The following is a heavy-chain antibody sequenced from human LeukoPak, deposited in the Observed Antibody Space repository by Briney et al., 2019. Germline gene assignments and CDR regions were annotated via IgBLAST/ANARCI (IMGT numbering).Heavy chain of an antibody. Sequence: GGSLRLSCAASGFTFSSYAMHWVRQAPGKGLEWVAFIRYDGSNEYYADSVKGRFTISRDNSKNTLYLQMNSLKAEDTAVYYCAKDYSSSWYGFDYWGQGTLVTVPS. V-gene: IGHV3-30*02. CDR1: GFTFSSYA. CDR2: IRYDGSNE. CDR3: AKDYSSSWYGFDY. J-gene: IGHJ4*02. D-gene: IGHD6-13*01.